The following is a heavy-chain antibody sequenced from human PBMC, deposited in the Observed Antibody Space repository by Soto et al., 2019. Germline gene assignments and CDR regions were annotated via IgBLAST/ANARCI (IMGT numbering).Heavy chain of an antibody. D-gene: IGHD3-22*01. Sequence: PGGSLRLSCAASGFTYSSYSMNWVRQAPGKGLEWVSYISSSSSTIYYADSVKGRFTISRDNAKNSLYLQMNSLRDEDTAVYYCASNYDSSGPYYYYYGMDVWGQGTTVTVSS. CDR3: ASNYDSSGPYYYYYGMDV. J-gene: IGHJ6*02. V-gene: IGHV3-48*02. CDR1: GFTYSSYS. CDR2: ISSSSSTI.